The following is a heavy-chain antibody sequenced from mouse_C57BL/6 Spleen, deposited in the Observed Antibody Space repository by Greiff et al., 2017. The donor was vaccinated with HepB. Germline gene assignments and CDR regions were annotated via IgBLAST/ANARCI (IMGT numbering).Heavy chain of an antibody. J-gene: IGHJ1*03. CDR2: IYPGDGDT. CDR1: GYAFSSYW. Sequence: VQLQQSGAELVKPGASVKISCKASGYAFSSYWMNWVKQRPGKGLEWIGQIYPGDGDTNYNGKFKGKATLTADKSSRTAYMQLSSLTSEDSAVYFCARRSLYDGYYSDWYVDVWGKGTTVNGAS. D-gene: IGHD2-3*01. CDR3: ARRSLYDGYYSDWYVDV. V-gene: IGHV1-80*01.